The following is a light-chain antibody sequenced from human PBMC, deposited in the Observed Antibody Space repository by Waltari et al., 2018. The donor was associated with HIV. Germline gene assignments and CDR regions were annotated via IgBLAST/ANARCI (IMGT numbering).Light chain of an antibody. V-gene: IGKV4-1*01. CDR2: WAS. CDR1: QTVLYNSNNKNY. J-gene: IGKJ1*01. Sequence: DIVMTQSPDSLAVSLGERAPITCKSSQTVLYNSNNKNYLAWYQQKPGQPPKLLIYWASTRESGVPDRFSGSGSGTDFTLTISSLQAEDVAVYYCQQYYSTPPTFGQGTKVEIK. CDR3: QQYYSTPPT.